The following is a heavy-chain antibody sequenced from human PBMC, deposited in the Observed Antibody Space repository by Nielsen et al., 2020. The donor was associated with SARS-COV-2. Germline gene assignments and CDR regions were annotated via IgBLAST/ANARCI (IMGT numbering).Heavy chain of an antibody. CDR2: FDPEDGET. CDR3: AKSRSGSYYSAFDI. Sequence: ASVKVSCKVSGYTLTELSMHWVRQAPGKGLEWMGGFDPEDGETIYAQKFQGRVTMTEDTSTDTAYMELSSLRSEDTAVYYCAKSRSGSYYSAFDIWGQGTMVTVSS. J-gene: IGHJ3*02. V-gene: IGHV1-24*01. CDR1: GYTLTELS. D-gene: IGHD1-26*01.